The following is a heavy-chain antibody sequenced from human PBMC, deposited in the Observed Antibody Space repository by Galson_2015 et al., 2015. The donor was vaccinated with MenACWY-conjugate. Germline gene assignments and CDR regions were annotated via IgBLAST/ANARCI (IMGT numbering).Heavy chain of an antibody. V-gene: IGHV3-53*01. CDR1: GFSVSSEY. CDR2: IYRDGKT. J-gene: IGHJ4*02. CDR3: AKVSPTISPNGPIDS. Sequence: SLRLSCAASGFSVSSEYMSWVRQAPGKGLEWVSIIYRDGKTFYADSVQGRFIISRDNSKNTLYLQMNSLRAEDTAVYYCAKVSPTISPNGPIDSWGQGTLVTVSS. D-gene: IGHD2-8*01.